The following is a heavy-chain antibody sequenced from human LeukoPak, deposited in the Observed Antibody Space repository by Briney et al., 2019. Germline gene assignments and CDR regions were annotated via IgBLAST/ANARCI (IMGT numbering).Heavy chain of an antibody. CDR3: AKCRVVYATYYYYMDV. Sequence: PGRSLRLSCAASGFTFSSYGMHWVRQAPGKGLEWVAVIWYDGSNKYYADSVKGRFTISRDNSKNTLYLQMDSLRAEDTAVYYCAKCRVVYATYYYYMDVWGKGTTVTVSS. CDR1: GFTFSSYG. J-gene: IGHJ6*03. CDR2: IWYDGSNK. D-gene: IGHD2-8*02. V-gene: IGHV3-33*06.